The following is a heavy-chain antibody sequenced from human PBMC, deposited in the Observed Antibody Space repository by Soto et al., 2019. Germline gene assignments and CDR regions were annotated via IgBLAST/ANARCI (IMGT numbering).Heavy chain of an antibody. CDR2: IYYRGST. J-gene: IGHJ6*03. CDR3: ARYISGSPTPNYYYYYMDV. CDR1: GGSISSYY. Sequence: SETLSLTCTVSGGSISSYYWSWIRQPPGKGLEWIGYIYYRGSTNYNPSLKSRVTISVDTSKNQFSLKLSSVTAADTAVYYCARYISGSPTPNYYYYYMDVWGKGTTVTVSS. V-gene: IGHV4-59*08. D-gene: IGHD2-15*01.